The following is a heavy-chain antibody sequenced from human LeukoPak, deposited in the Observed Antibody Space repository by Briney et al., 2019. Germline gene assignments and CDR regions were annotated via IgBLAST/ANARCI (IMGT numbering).Heavy chain of an antibody. D-gene: IGHD3-10*01. CDR3: ARAPFVGCGENYGMDV. CDR2: ISSSGSTI. V-gene: IGHV3-48*03. J-gene: IGHJ6*02. CDR1: GFSFSSYE. Sequence: GGSLRLSCAASGFSFSSYEMNWVRQAPGKGLEWVSYISSSGSTIYYADSVKGRFTISRDNAKNSLYLQMNSLRAEDTAVYYCARAPFVGCGENYGMDVWGQGTTVTVSS.